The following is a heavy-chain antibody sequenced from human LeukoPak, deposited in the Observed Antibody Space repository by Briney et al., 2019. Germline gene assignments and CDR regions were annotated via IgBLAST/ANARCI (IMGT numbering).Heavy chain of an antibody. CDR3: ARHRTSGWGLDY. J-gene: IGHJ4*02. V-gene: IGHV4-59*08. D-gene: IGHD6-19*01. CDR2: VYYSGST. Sequence: SETLSLTCTVSGVSMSSYSWSWIRQPPGEGLEWIGFVYYSGSTNYNPSLKSRVTISVDTSKNQFSLKVNSVTAADTAVYYCARHRTSGWGLDYWGQGTLVTVSS. CDR1: GVSMSSYS.